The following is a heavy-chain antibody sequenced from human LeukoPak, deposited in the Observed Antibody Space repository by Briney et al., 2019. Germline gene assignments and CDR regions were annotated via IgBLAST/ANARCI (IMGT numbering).Heavy chain of an antibody. D-gene: IGHD3-22*01. J-gene: IGHJ4*02. CDR1: GFTFSSYA. CDR2: ISGSGGST. Sequence: GSLRLSCAASGFTFSSYAMSWVRQAPGKGLEWVSAISGSGGSTYYADSVKGRFTISRDNSKNTLYLQMNSLRAEDTAVYYCAHQKGYSYYFDYWGQGTLVTVSS. CDR3: AHQKGYSYYFDY. V-gene: IGHV3-23*01.